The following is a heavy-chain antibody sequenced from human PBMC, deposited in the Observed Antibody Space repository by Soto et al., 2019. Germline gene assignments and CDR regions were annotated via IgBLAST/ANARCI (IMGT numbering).Heavy chain of an antibody. J-gene: IGHJ6*03. D-gene: IGHD6-19*01. CDR1: GFTFNTYN. Sequence: VQLVESGGGLVKPGGSLSLSCAASGFTFNTYNMNWVRQAPGKGLEWVSSISSSSGYIYYADSVKGRFSISRDNAKNSLYLQMNFLTAEDTAVYYCARAAVAGDYYYYYMDVWGKGTTVTVSS. V-gene: IGHV3-21*01. CDR3: ARAAVAGDYYYYYMDV. CDR2: ISSSSGYI.